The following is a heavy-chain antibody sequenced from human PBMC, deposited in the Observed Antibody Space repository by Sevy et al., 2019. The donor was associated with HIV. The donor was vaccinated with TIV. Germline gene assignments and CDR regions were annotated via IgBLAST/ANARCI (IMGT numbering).Heavy chain of an antibody. CDR2: IWYDGSNK. V-gene: IGHV3-33*01. J-gene: IGHJ4*02. Sequence: GGSLRLSCAASGFTFSSYGMHWVRQAPGKGLEWGAVIWYDGSNKYYADPVKGRFTISRDNSKNTLYLQMNSLRAEDTAVYYCAMNYYDSSGSSFFFDYWGQGTLVTVSS. CDR3: AMNYYDSSGSSFFFDY. D-gene: IGHD3-22*01. CDR1: GFTFSSYG.